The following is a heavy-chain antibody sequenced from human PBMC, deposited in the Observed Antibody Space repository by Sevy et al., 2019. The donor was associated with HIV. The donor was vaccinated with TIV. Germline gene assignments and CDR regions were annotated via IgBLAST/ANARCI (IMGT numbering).Heavy chain of an antibody. CDR3: ANVAEWLGATPADY. Sequence: GGSLRLSCAASGFTFSSYAMSWVRQAPGKGLEWVSAISGSGGSTYYADSVKGRFTISRDNSKNTLYLQRNSLRAEDTAVYYCANVAEWLGATPADYWGQGTLVTVSS. CDR1: GFTFSSYA. J-gene: IGHJ4*02. CDR2: ISGSGGST. V-gene: IGHV3-23*01. D-gene: IGHD1-26*01.